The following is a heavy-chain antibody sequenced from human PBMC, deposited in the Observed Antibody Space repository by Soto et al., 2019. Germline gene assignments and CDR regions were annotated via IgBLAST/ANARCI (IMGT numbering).Heavy chain of an antibody. V-gene: IGHV1-3*01. CDR2: INAGNGNT. D-gene: IGHD6-19*01. CDR3: ARDGYSSGWYFDT. CDR1: GYTFTSYA. J-gene: IGHJ4*02. Sequence: QAQLVQSGAEVKKPGASVKVSCTASGYTFTSYAMHWVRQAPGQRLEWMGWINAGNGNTKYSQKFQGRVTITRDTAATTAYMELSSLRSEDTAVYYCARDGYSSGWYFDTWGQGTLVTVSS.